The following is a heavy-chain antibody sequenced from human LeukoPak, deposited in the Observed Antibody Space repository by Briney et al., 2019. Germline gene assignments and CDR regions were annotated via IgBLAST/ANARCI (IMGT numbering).Heavy chain of an antibody. CDR3: ARPAGVESDAFDI. J-gene: IGHJ3*02. CDR2: INPNSGGT. V-gene: IGHV1-2*02. Sequence: GASVKVSCKASGYTFTGYYMHWVRQAPGQGLEWMGWINPNSGGTDYAQKFQGRVTMTRDTSISTAYLELSRLRSDDTAVYYCARPAGVESDAFDIWGQGTMVTVSS. CDR1: GYTFTGYY. D-gene: IGHD3-3*01.